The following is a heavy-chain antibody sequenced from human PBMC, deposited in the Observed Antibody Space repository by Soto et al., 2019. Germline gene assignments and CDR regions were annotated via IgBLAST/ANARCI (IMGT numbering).Heavy chain of an antibody. CDR1: GDSVSSNSAA. J-gene: IGHJ4*02. Sequence: SQTLSLTCAISGDSVSSNSAAWNWIRQSPSRGLEWLGRTYYRSKWYNDYAVSVKSRITINPDTSKNQFSLQLNSVTPEAPAVSSCARDSYCGGDCYSLDYWGQGTLVTVSS. D-gene: IGHD2-21*02. V-gene: IGHV6-1*01. CDR3: ARDSYCGGDCYSLDY. CDR2: TYYRSKWYN.